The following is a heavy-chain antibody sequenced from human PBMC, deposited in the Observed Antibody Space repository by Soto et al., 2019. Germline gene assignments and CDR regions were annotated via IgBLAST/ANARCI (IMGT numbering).Heavy chain of an antibody. CDR1: GGSISSYY. V-gene: IGHV4-59*08. J-gene: IGHJ4*02. CDR2: IYYSGST. D-gene: IGHD4-17*01. Sequence: SETLSLTCTVSGGSISSYYWSWIRQPPGKGLEWIGYIYYSGSTNYNPSLKSRVTISVDTSKNQFSLKLSSVTAADTAVYYCARHHGDYDSNFDYWGQGTLVTVSS. CDR3: ARHHGDYDSNFDY.